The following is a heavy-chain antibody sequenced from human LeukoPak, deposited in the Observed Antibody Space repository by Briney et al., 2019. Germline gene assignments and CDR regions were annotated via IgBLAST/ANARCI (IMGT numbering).Heavy chain of an antibody. Sequence: SETLSLTCTVSGGTLSQHYWSWIRQPPGKGLEWIAYSHYSGETKYNPSLKSRITISVDPSKNQFSLKLSSVTSADTAVYCCVSHPDGTAAFDIWGEGTTVTVSA. CDR2: SHYSGET. CDR1: GGTLSQHY. J-gene: IGHJ3*02. D-gene: IGHD1-14*01. CDR3: VSHPDGTAAFDI. V-gene: IGHV4-59*08.